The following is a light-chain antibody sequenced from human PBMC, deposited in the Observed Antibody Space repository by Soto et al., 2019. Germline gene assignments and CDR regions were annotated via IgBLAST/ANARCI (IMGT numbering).Light chain of an antibody. CDR3: QQRSNWPLT. CDR2: DAS. V-gene: IGKV3-11*01. J-gene: IGKJ4*01. Sequence: EIVLTQSPATLSLSPGERATLSCRASQSVSSYLAWYQQKPGQAPRLLIYDASNRATGIPARFSGSGSGTYFTVTISSPEPEDGSVYYCQQRSNWPLTFGGGTKVEIQ. CDR1: QSVSSY.